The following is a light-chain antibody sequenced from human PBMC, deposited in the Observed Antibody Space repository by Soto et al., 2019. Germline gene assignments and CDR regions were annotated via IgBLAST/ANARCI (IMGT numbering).Light chain of an antibody. Sequence: QSVLTQPPSASGSPGQSVTISCTGTSSDVGAYNYVSWYQQLPGKAPKLIIYEVSKRPSGVPDRFSGSKSGNTASLTVSGLQAEDEADYYCTSYAGTYSFFYVFGTGTKVHRP. CDR2: EVS. J-gene: IGLJ1*01. CDR1: SSDVGAYNY. CDR3: TSYAGTYSFFYV. V-gene: IGLV2-8*01.